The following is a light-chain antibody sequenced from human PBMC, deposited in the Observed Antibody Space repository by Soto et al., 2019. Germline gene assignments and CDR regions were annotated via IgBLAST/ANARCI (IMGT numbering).Light chain of an antibody. J-gene: IGKJ1*01. V-gene: IGKV3-20*01. CDR2: GAS. CDR1: QSVSSSY. Sequence: EIVLTQSPGTLSLSPGERATLSCSASQSVSSSYLAWYQQKPGQAPRLLIYGASSRATGIPDRFSGRGSGTDFTLTISRLEPEDFAVYYCQHYSSSPMTFGQGTKVEIK. CDR3: QHYSSSPMT.